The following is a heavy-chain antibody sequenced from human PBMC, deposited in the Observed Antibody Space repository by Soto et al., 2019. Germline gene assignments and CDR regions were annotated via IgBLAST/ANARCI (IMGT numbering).Heavy chain of an antibody. CDR1: GGSISSYY. Sequence: PSETLSLTCTVSGGSISSYYWSSIRQPAGKGLEWIGRIYTSGSTNYNTSLKSRVTMSVDTYKNQFSLKTSSLTAEDTAVYYGARGPRIADAPNWDGPWGMGT. CDR2: IYTSGST. V-gene: IGHV4-4*07. CDR3: ARGPRIADAPNWDGP. D-gene: IGHD6-13*01. J-gene: IGHJ5*02.